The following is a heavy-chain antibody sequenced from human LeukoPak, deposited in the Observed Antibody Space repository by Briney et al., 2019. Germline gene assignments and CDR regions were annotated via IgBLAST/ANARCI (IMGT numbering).Heavy chain of an antibody. CDR1: GFTFSNYW. CDR2: IKGDGSST. V-gene: IGHV3-74*01. J-gene: IGHJ6*02. Sequence: GGSLRLSCAASGFTFSNYWMHWVRQTPGEGLVCVSLIKGDGSSTTYADSVKGRFTISRDNAKNTVYLQMYSLRAEDTAVYYCARGNYHAMDVWGQGTTVTVSS. CDR3: ARGNYHAMDV.